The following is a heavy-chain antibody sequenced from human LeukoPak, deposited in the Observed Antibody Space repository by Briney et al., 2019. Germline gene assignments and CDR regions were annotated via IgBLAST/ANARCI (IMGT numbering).Heavy chain of an antibody. CDR1: GFTVSSNY. CDR3: AKFGAYCGGDCYYYFDY. V-gene: IGHV3-53*05. J-gene: IGHJ4*02. D-gene: IGHD2-21*02. CDR2: IYSGGST. Sequence: GGSLRLSCAASGFTVSSNYMSWVRQAPGKGLEWVSVIYSGGSTYYADSVKGRFTISRDNSKNTLYLQMNSLRAEDTAVYYCAKFGAYCGGDCYYYFDYWGQGTLVTVSS.